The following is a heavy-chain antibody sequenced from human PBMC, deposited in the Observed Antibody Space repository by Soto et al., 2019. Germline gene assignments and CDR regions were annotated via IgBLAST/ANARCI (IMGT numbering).Heavy chain of an antibody. CDR1: GGSMSGYY. Sequence: QVQLQESGPGLVKPSETLSLTCRVSGGSMSGYYWSWVRLAPGKGLEWIGYVYYTGSTNYNPSLQSRVSISVDKSTKHFSLSLSLVTAADTAVYFCARSIAVPSGHIDNWGQEIRVTISS. CDR3: ARSIAVPSGHIDN. CDR2: VYYTGST. J-gene: IGHJ4*02. V-gene: IGHV4-59*01. D-gene: IGHD6-19*01.